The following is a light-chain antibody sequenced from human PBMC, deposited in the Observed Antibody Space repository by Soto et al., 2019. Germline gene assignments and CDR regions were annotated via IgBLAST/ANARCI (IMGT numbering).Light chain of an antibody. Sequence: DIQMTQSPSSLSASVGDRISITCRASQGISNDLAWYQQKPGKVPKVLIYAASNLETGVPSRFSGSGSGTDFTFTISSLQHEDIATYYCQQYDNLPLTFGGGTKVDIK. V-gene: IGKV1-33*01. CDR2: AAS. J-gene: IGKJ4*01. CDR3: QQYDNLPLT. CDR1: QGISND.